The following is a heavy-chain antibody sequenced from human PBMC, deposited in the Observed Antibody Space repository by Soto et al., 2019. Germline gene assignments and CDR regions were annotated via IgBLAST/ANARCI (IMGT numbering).Heavy chain of an antibody. D-gene: IGHD3-10*01. CDR3: ARHRRSRTMVRGGSMTYGMDV. J-gene: IGHJ6*02. V-gene: IGHV4-34*01. CDR2: INHSGST. CDR1: GWSFSVYY. Sequence: SETLSLTCAVYGWSFSVYYWSWIRQPPGKGLEWIGEINHSGSTNYNPSLKSRVTISVDTSKNQFSLKLSSVTAADTAVYYCARHRRSRTMVRGGSMTYGMDVWGQGTTVTVSS.